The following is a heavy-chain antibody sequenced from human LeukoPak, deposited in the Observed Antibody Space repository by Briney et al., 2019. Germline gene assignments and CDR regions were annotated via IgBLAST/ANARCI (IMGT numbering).Heavy chain of an antibody. Sequence: GGSLRLSCAASGFTISSSYLSWVRQAPGKGLEWVSVIYSGGIIHYADSVKGRFTISRDISNNTLYLQMDSLRAEDTAMYYCARDNRGAGEPHDSFDVWGQGTMVTVSS. CDR2: IYSGGII. CDR3: ARDNRGAGEPHDSFDV. V-gene: IGHV3-53*01. CDR1: GFTISSSY. J-gene: IGHJ3*01. D-gene: IGHD7-27*01.